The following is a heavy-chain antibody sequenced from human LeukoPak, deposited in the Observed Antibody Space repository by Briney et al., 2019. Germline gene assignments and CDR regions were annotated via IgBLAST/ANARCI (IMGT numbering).Heavy chain of an antibody. CDR2: IYYSGST. CDR1: GGSISSYF. V-gene: IGHV4-59*01. Sequence: SETLSLTCTVSGGSISSYFWSWIRQPPGKGLEWIGYIYYSGSTNYNPSLKSRVTISVDTSKNQFSLKLSSVTAADTAVYYCARVYGRRGRSYFDYWGQGTLVTVSS. D-gene: IGHD1-26*01. J-gene: IGHJ4*02. CDR3: ARVYGRRGRSYFDY.